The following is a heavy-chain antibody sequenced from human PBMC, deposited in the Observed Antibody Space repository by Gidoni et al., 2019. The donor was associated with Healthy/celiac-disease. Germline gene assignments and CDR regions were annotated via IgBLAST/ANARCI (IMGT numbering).Heavy chain of an antibody. CDR1: GFTFSSYA. CDR3: AKGTPHSKVQLWSGHLDY. J-gene: IGHJ4*02. V-gene: IGHV3-23*01. D-gene: IGHD5-18*01. CDR2: ISGSGGST. Sequence: EVQLLESCGGLVQPGGSLRLSCAASGFTFSSYARSWVRQAPGKGLEWVSAISGSGGSTYYAESVKGRFTISRDNSKNTLYLQMNSLRAEDTAVYYCAKGTPHSKVQLWSGHLDYWGQGTLVTVSS.